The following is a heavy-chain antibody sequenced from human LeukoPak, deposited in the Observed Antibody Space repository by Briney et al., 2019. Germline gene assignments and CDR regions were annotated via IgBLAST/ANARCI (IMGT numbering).Heavy chain of an antibody. CDR1: GYSFTSYW. D-gene: IGHD4-17*01. V-gene: IGHV5-51*01. Sequence: RGESLKISCKGSGYSFTSYWIGWVRQMPGKGLEWMGIIYPDDSDTRYSPSFQGQVTFSADKSINTAYLQWSSLKASDTGMYYCASRRISYGDYVLDYWGQGTLVTVSS. CDR2: IYPDDSDT. J-gene: IGHJ4*02. CDR3: ASRRISYGDYVLDY.